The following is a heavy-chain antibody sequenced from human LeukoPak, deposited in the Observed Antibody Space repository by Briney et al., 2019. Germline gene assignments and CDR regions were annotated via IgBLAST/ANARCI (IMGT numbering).Heavy chain of an antibody. V-gene: IGHV4-59*10. D-gene: IGHD3-10*01. CDR1: GGSFSGYY. CDR3: ARRSGLRNTMVRVRGVFDY. J-gene: IGHJ4*02. Sequence: SETLSLTCAVYGGSFSGYYWSWIRQPAGKGLEWIGRIYTSGSTNYNPSLKSRVTISVDTSKNQFSLKLSSVTAADTAVYYCARRSGLRNTMVRVRGVFDYWGQGTLVTVSS. CDR2: IYTSGST.